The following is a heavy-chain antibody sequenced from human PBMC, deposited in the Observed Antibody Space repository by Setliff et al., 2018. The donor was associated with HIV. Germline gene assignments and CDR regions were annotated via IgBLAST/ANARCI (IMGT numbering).Heavy chain of an antibody. CDR2: IIPILGIA. CDR1: GGTFSSYA. J-gene: IGHJ4*02. D-gene: IGHD6-13*01. V-gene: IGHV1-69*10. Sequence: ASVKVSCKASGGTFSSYAISWVRQAPGQGLEWMGGIIPILGIANYAQKFQGRVTITADESTSTAYMELSSLRSEDTAVYYCARQSGSSSWDFDYWGQGTLVTV. CDR3: ARQSGSSSWDFDY.